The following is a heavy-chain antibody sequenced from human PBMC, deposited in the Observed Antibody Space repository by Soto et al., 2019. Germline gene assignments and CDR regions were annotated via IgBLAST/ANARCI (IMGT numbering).Heavy chain of an antibody. CDR3: AREKNVLMVYATFDY. CDR2: IYHSGST. V-gene: IGHV4-38-2*02. D-gene: IGHD2-8*01. J-gene: IGHJ4*02. Sequence: SETLSLTCAVSGYSISSGYYWGWLRQPPGKGLEWIGSIYHSGSTYYNPSLKSRVTISVDTSKNQFSMKLSSVTAADTAVYYCAREKNVLMVYATFDYWGQGTLVTVSS. CDR1: GYSISSGYY.